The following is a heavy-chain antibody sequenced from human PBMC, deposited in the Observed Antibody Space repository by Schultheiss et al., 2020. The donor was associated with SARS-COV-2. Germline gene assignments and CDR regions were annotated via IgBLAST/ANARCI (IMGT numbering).Heavy chain of an antibody. CDR3: ARDPGFMIVADY. Sequence: GESLKISCAASGFTFSSYAMHWVRQAPGKGLEWVAVISYDGSNKYYADSVKGRFTISRDNSKNTLYLQMNSLRAEDTAVYYCARDPGFMIVADYWGQGTLVTVSS. J-gene: IGHJ4*02. V-gene: IGHV3-30-3*01. CDR2: ISYDGSNK. CDR1: GFTFSSYA. D-gene: IGHD3-22*01.